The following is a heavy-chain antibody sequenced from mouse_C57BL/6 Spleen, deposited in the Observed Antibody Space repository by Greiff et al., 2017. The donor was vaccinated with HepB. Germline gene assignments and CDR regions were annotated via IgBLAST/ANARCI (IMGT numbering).Heavy chain of an antibody. D-gene: IGHD2-5*01. CDR2: FYPGSGSI. CDR3: ARHGDSNQYAMDY. CDR1: GYTFTEYT. Sequence: VQLQQSGAELVKPGASVKLSCKASGYTFTEYTIHWVKQRSGQGLEWIGWFYPGSGSIKYNEKFKDKATLTADKSSSTAYMELSRLTSEDSAVYLCARHGDSNQYAMDYWGQGTSGTVSS. V-gene: IGHV1-62-2*01. J-gene: IGHJ4*01.